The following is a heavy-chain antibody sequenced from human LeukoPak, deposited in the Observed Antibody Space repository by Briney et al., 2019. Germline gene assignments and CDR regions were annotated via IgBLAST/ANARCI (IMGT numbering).Heavy chain of an antibody. CDR1: GYTFTSYY. Sequence: ASVKVSCKASGYTFTSYYMHWVRQAPGQGLEWMGIINPSGGSTSYAQKFQGRVTMTRDTSTSTVYMELSSLRSEDTAVYYCARGLYSGSYLGGEDYFDYWGQGTLVTVSS. CDR3: ARGLYSGSYLGGEDYFDY. V-gene: IGHV1-46*01. J-gene: IGHJ4*02. D-gene: IGHD1-26*01. CDR2: INPSGGST.